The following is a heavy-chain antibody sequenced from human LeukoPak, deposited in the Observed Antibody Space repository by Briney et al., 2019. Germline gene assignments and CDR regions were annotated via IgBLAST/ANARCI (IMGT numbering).Heavy chain of an antibody. D-gene: IGHD2-15*01. CDR2: ISGSGGST. V-gene: IGHV3-23*01. CDR1: GFTFSSYA. Sequence: SGGSLRLSCAASGFTFSSYAMSWVRQAPGKGLEWVSAISGSGGSTYYADSVQGRFTISRDNSKNTLYLQMNSLRAEDTAVYYCAKGGDTSGCSGGSCSLYFQHWGQGTLVTVSS. J-gene: IGHJ1*01. CDR3: AKGGDTSGCSGGSCSLYFQH.